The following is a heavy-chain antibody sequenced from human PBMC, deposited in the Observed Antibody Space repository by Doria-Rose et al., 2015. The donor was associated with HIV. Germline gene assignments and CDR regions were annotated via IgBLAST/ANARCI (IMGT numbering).Heavy chain of an antibody. V-gene: IGHV1-3*01. CDR3: AKDRVRVVQAATTLDF. J-gene: IGHJ4*02. CDR2: INVDNGNT. CDR1: GYTFTRYA. Sequence: QVQLVQSGAEVKKPGASVSVSCKASGYTFTRYAMHWVRQAPGQRPEWMGWINVDNGNTEYSQKFQGRLTITMDTSASTAYMELSSLTSDDTAVYYCAKDRVRVVQAATTLDFWGQGTLVTVSS. D-gene: IGHD2-2*01.